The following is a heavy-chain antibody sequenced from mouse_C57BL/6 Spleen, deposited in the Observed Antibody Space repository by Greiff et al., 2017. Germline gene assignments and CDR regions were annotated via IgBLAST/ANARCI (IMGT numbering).Heavy chain of an antibody. D-gene: IGHD2-5*01. CDR1: GYTFTSYW. CDR3: ARVYYSNYVGYYDV. J-gene: IGHJ1*03. V-gene: IGHV1-52*01. CDR2: IDPSDSET. Sequence: VQLQQPGAELVRPGSSVKLSCKASGYTFTSYWMHWVKQRPIQGLEWIGNIDPSDSETHYNQKFKDKATLTVDKSSSTAYMQLSSLTSEDSAVYYCARVYYSNYVGYYDVWGTGTTVTVSS.